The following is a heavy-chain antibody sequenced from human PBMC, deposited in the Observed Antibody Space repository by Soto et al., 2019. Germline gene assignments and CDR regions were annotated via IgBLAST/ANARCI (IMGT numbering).Heavy chain of an antibody. V-gene: IGHV3-48*02. CDR3: ARRMGSWATYYYGGIDV. CDR2: ISSSSSTI. Sequence: GGSLRLSCAASGFTFSSYSMNWVRQAPGKGLEWVSYISSSSSTIYYADSVKGRFTISRDNAKNSLYLQMNSLRDEDTAVYYCARRMGSWATYYYGGIDVWGQGNLVTVSS. D-gene: IGHD6-13*01. J-gene: IGHJ6*02. CDR1: GFTFSSYS.